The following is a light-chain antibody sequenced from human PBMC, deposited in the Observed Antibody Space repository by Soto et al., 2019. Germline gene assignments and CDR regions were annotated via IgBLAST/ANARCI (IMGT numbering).Light chain of an antibody. V-gene: IGLV2-14*01. Sequence: QSVLTQPASVSGSPGQSITLLCTGTSSDVGGYNSVSWYQQHPGKAPKLMIHDASNRPSGVSNRFSGSKSGNTASLTISGLQAEDEADYYCSSYTSSSSYVFGTGTKVTVL. CDR1: SSDVGGYNS. CDR2: DAS. J-gene: IGLJ1*01. CDR3: SSYTSSSSYV.